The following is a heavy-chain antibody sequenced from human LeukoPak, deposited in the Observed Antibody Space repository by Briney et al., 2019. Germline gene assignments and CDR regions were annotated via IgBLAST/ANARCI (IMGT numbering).Heavy chain of an antibody. D-gene: IGHD3-10*01. CDR3: ARTGQPFDY. J-gene: IGHJ4*02. Sequence: GESLKISCKVSGYSFPHFWIGWVRQMPGKGLEWMGIIYPGDSDTRYSPSFQGQVTISVDKSISTAYLQWTSLKASDTAIYYCARTGQPFDYWGQGTLVTVSS. V-gene: IGHV5-51*01. CDR2: IYPGDSDT. CDR1: GYSFPHFW.